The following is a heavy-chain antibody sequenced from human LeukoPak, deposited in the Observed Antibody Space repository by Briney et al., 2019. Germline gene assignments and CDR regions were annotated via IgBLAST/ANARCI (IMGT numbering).Heavy chain of an antibody. D-gene: IGHD3-10*01. CDR3: AREGKSYYGLDV. CDR1: GASISSYY. CDR2: VHALGTT. V-gene: IGHV4-4*07. J-gene: IGHJ6*02. Sequence: SETLSLTCTVSGASISSYYWSWFRQPAGEGLDWIGRVHALGTTDYNPALDSRVTMSVDTSKSQLSLKLRSVTAADTAVYYCAREGKSYYGLDVWGQGTTVTVS.